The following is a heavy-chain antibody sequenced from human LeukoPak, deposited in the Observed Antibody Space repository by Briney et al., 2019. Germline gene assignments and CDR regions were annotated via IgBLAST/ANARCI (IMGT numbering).Heavy chain of an antibody. CDR3: ARGGGYCSSTSCYGAWWFDP. D-gene: IGHD2-2*01. Sequence: ASVKVSCKASGYTFTSYDINWVRQATGQGLEWMGWMNPNSGSTGYAQKFQGRVTMTRNTSISTAYMELSSLRSEDTAVYYCARGGGYCSSTSCYGAWWFDPWGQGTLVTVSS. J-gene: IGHJ5*02. CDR2: MNPNSGST. V-gene: IGHV1-8*01. CDR1: GYTFTSYD.